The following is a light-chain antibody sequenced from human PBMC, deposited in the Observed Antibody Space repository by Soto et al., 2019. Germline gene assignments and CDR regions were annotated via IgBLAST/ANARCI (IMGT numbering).Light chain of an antibody. CDR1: QSVLYSSNNKNY. V-gene: IGKV4-1*01. J-gene: IGKJ2*01. CDR2: WAS. CDR3: QQYYNMIH. Sequence: DIVMTQSPDSLAVSLGERATINCKSSQSVLYSSNNKNYLAWYQQKPGQPPKLLIYWASTRESGVPDRFSGSGAGTDFSLTSISQQAKDVAVYYCQQYYNMIHFGQETKLEIK.